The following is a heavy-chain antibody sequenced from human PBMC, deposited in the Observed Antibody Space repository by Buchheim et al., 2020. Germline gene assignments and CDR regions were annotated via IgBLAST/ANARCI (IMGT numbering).Heavy chain of an antibody. CDR2: IGIDGSTT. D-gene: IGHD5-18*01. CDR3: GRGGSNTARGMDV. Sequence: EVQLVESGGGLVQPGGSLRLSCVASGFTFSPYWMHWVRQAPGKGLVWVSRIGIDGSTTNYADSVKGRFTISRDNVQNPLYLQMDSLRAEDTAVYFCGRGGSNTARGMDVWGQGTT. J-gene: IGHJ6*02. CDR1: GFTFSPYW. V-gene: IGHV3-74*01.